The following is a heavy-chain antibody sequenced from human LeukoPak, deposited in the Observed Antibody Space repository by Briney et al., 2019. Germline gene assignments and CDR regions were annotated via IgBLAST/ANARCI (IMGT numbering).Heavy chain of an antibody. CDR3: ARQPAATAAFDI. Sequence: SETLSLTCTVSGGSINSYYWSWIRQPPGRGLEWIGYIYSTGGETNYNPSLKSRLTLSVDTSKNQFSLILTSVTAADTAVYYCARQPAATAAFDIWAQGTMVTVSS. CDR1: GGSINSYY. J-gene: IGHJ3*02. CDR2: IYSTGGET. D-gene: IGHD5-18*01. V-gene: IGHV4-59*08.